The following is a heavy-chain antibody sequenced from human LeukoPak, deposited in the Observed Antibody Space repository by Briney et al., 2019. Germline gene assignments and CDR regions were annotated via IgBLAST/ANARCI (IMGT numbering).Heavy chain of an antibody. D-gene: IGHD6-19*01. V-gene: IGHV3-48*01. CDR1: GFTFSSYS. CDR2: ISSSSSTI. J-gene: IGHJ6*03. CDR3: ARDRIAVAEGYYMDV. Sequence: GSLRLSCAASGFTFSSYSMNWVRQAPGKGLEWVSYISSSSSTIYYADSVKGRFTISRDNAKNSLYLKMNSLRAEDTAVYYCARDRIAVAEGYYMDVWGKGTTVTVSS.